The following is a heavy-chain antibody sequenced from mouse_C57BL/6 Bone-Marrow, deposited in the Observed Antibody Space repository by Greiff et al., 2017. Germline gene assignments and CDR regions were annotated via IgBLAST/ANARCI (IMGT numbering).Heavy chain of an antibody. CDR1: GFTFSSSG. Sequence: EVQLVESGGDLVKPGGSLKLSCAASGFTFSSSGMSWVRQTPDKRLEWVATISSGGSYTDYPDSVKGRFTISRDNAKNTLYLQMSSLKSEDTALYYCARREDYFDYWGQGTTLTVSS. J-gene: IGHJ2*01. V-gene: IGHV5-6*01. CDR2: ISSGGSYT. CDR3: ARREDYFDY.